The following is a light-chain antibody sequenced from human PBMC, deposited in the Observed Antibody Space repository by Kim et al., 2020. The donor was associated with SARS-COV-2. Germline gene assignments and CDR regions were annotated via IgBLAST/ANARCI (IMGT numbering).Light chain of an antibody. V-gene: IGLV1-40*01. CDR1: SSNIGAGYD. CDR2: GNS. J-gene: IGLJ2*01. Sequence: QSVLTQPPSVSGPPGQRATISCTGSSSNIGAGYDVHWYQQLPGTAPKLLIYGNSNRPSGVPDRFSGSKSGTSASLAITGLQAEDEADYYCQSYDSSLSVFGGGTQLTVL. CDR3: QSYDSSLSV.